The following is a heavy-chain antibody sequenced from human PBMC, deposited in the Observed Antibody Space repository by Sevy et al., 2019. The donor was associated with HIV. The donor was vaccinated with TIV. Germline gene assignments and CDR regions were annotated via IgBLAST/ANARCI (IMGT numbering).Heavy chain of an antibody. V-gene: IGHV3-7*01. CDR2: IKLDGSEK. Sequence: GGSLRLSCAASGFTFSNYWMSWVRQAPGKGLEWVANIKLDGSEKYYVDSVKGRFTISRDNAKNSLYLQMNTLRAEDTAVYYCSRDMYYYDTSGYYQYFDYWGQGTLVTVSS. CDR3: SRDMYYYDTSGYYQYFDY. J-gene: IGHJ4*02. CDR1: GFTFSNYW. D-gene: IGHD3-22*01.